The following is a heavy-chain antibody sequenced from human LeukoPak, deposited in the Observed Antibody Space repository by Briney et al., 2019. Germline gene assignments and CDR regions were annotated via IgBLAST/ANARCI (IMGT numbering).Heavy chain of an antibody. D-gene: IGHD5-18*01. CDR1: GGSFSGYY. Sequence: SETPSLTCAVYGGSFSGYYWSWIRQPPGKGLEWIGEINHSGYTNHNPSLKSRVTISVDTSKNQFSLRLSSVTAEDTAVYYCARGVTLYPPRYWGQGTLVTVSS. CDR3: ARGVTLYPPRY. V-gene: IGHV4-34*01. CDR2: INHSGYT. J-gene: IGHJ4*02.